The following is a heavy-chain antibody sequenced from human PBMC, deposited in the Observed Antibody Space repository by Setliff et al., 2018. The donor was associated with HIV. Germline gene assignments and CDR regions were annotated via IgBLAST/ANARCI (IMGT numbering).Heavy chain of an antibody. D-gene: IGHD1-26*01. J-gene: IGHJ3*01. CDR1: GGTFSSNA. CDR2: IIPIPGTT. CDR3: ARDRGGSYADACDV. V-gene: IGHV1-69*05. Sequence: ASVKVSCKSSGGTFSSNAIGWVRQAPGHGLEWIGGIIPIPGTTHYSQKFQDRVTITRDESMRTAYLEVNNLGSEDTAIYYCARDRGGSYADACDVWGQGTMVTV.